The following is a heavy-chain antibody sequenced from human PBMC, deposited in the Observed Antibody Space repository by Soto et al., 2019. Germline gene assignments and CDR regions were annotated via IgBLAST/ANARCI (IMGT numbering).Heavy chain of an antibody. CDR2: IYDGDSA. D-gene: IGHD3-10*01. CDR3: ARWVGFGELYYYYGMDV. CDR1: GGSISGYY. J-gene: IGHJ6*02. V-gene: IGHV4-59*08. Sequence: SETLSLTCTVSGGSISGYYWSWIRQPPGKGLEWIGYIYDGDSANYNPSLKSRVTISVDTSKNQFSLKLSSVTAADTAVYYCARWVGFGELYYYYGMDVWGQGTTVTVSS.